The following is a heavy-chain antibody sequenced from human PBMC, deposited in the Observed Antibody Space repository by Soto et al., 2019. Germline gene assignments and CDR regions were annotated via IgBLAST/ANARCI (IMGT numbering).Heavy chain of an antibody. J-gene: IGHJ4*02. V-gene: IGHV5-51*01. CDR3: AISTGTTPLHPQFDY. CDR1: GYSFTSYW. D-gene: IGHD1-1*01. Sequence: LGESLKISCKGSGYSFTSYWIGWVRQMPGKGLEWMGIVYPGDSDTRYSPSFQGRVTISADKSISTAYLQWSSLKASDTAMYYCAISTGTTPLHPQFDYWGQGNLVTVSS. CDR2: VYPGDSDT.